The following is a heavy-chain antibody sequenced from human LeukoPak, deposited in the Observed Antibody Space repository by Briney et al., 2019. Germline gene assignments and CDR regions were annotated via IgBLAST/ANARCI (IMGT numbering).Heavy chain of an antibody. Sequence: SGGSLRLSCAASGFTFSSYAMSWVRQAPGKGLEWVSAISGSGGSTYYADSVKGRFTISRDNSKNTLYLQMNSLRAEDTAVYYCAKDPRSGSYFFVVDYWGQGTLVTVSS. V-gene: IGHV3-23*01. CDR3: AKDPRSGSYFFVVDY. CDR2: ISGSGGST. CDR1: GFTFSSYA. D-gene: IGHD3-10*01. J-gene: IGHJ4*02.